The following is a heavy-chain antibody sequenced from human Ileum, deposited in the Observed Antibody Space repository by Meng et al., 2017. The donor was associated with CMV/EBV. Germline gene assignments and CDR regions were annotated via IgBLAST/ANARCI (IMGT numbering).Heavy chain of an antibody. J-gene: IGHJ4*02. Sequence: QARLVQRGAEVQKPGSSVKVSCEASGGTLRSNAISWVRHAPGQGLEWMGVISPIFRTSNYAQKFQGRLTITADESTSTAYMELSSLTSGDTAVYYCATSGRGPKYYFDYWGQGTLVTVSS. CDR1: GGTLRSNA. V-gene: IGHV1-69*12. D-gene: IGHD1-14*01. CDR3: ATSGRGPKYYFDY. CDR2: ISPIFRTS.